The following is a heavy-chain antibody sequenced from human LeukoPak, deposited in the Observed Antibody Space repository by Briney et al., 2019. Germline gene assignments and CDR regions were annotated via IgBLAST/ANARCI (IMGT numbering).Heavy chain of an antibody. CDR3: AWASGDGYNYWYYFDY. J-gene: IGHJ4*02. CDR2: ISSSSYI. CDR1: GFTFSSYS. D-gene: IGHD5-24*01. Sequence: PGGSLRLSCAASGFTFSSYSMNWVRQAQGKGLEWVSSISSSSYIYYADSVKGRFTISRDNAKNSLYLQMNSLRAEDTAVYYCAWASGDGYNYWYYFDYWGQGTLVTVSS. V-gene: IGHV3-21*01.